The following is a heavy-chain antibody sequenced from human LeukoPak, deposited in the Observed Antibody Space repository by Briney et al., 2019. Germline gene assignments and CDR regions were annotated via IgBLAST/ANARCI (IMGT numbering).Heavy chain of an antibody. CDR2: ISGSGGST. Sequence: GGSLRLSCAASGFTFSSYAMSWVRQAPGKGLEWVSAISGSGGSTYCADSVKGRFTISRDNSKNTLYLQMNSLRAEDTAVYYCANPSRPYDFWSGPLDYWGQGTLVTVSS. CDR3: ANPSRPYDFWSGPLDY. D-gene: IGHD3-3*01. J-gene: IGHJ4*02. CDR1: GFTFSSYA. V-gene: IGHV3-23*01.